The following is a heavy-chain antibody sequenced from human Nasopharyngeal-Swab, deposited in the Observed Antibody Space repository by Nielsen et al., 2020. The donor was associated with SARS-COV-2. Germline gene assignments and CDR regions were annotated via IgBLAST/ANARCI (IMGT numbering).Heavy chain of an antibody. V-gene: IGHV1-18*04. Sequence: ASVKVSCKASGYTFTSYGINWVRQAPGQGLEWMGWISAHTGKTKYEEKLQGRVTMTTDTSTSTAYMELRSLRSDDTAMYYCASGGYYDTTGYFFDFWGQGTMVTVSS. D-gene: IGHD3-22*01. CDR1: GYTFTSYG. J-gene: IGHJ3*01. CDR3: ASGGYYDTTGYFFDF. CDR2: ISAHTGKT.